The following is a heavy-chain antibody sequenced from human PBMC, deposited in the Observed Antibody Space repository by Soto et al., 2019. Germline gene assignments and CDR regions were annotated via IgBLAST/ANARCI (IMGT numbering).Heavy chain of an antibody. J-gene: IGHJ5*02. Sequence: QVQLVESGGGEVLPGGSLRLSCVASGFTFSGHAMYWVRQAPGKGLEWVTMISKDGISAYYADSVRGRFTISRDNSKSTLFLQMGRLTHEDTGLYYCARDLRGGTWTYNWFDPWGRGTQVTVSS. V-gene: IGHV3-30-3*01. CDR2: ISKDGISA. D-gene: IGHD3-10*01. CDR1: GFTFSGHA. CDR3: ARDLRGGTWTYNWFDP.